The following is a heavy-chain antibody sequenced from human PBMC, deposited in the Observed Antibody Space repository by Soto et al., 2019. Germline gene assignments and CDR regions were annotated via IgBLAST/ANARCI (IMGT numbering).Heavy chain of an antibody. CDR1: GFTFSSYG. V-gene: IGHV3-33*01. D-gene: IGHD2-15*01. J-gene: IGHJ4*02. Sequence: GGSLRLACAASGFTFSSYGMHWVRQAPGKGLEWVAVIWYDGSSKYYADSVKGRFTISRDNAKNTLYLQMNSLRAEDTAVYYCARDPVVVAAEGSRYDYWGQGTLVTVSS. CDR2: IWYDGSSK. CDR3: ARDPVVVAAEGSRYDY.